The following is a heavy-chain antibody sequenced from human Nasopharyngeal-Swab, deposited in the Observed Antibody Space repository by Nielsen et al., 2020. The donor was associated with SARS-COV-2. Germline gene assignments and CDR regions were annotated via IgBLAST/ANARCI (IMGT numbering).Heavy chain of an antibody. CDR1: GGTFSSYA. Sequence: SVKVSCKASGGTFSSYAISWVRQAPGQGLEWMGGIIPIFGTANYAQKFQGRVTITADESTSTDYMELSSLRSEDTAVYYCATGVCGGDCYPAQHDAFDIWGQGTMVTVSS. J-gene: IGHJ3*02. V-gene: IGHV1-69*13. CDR3: ATGVCGGDCYPAQHDAFDI. CDR2: IIPIFGTA. D-gene: IGHD2-21*02.